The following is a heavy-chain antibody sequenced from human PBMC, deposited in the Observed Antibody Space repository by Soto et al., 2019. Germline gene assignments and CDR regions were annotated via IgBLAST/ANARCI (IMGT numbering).Heavy chain of an antibody. CDR1: GGSINSYF. Sequence: PSETLSLTCTVAGGSINSYFWSWIRQSPGKGLEWIGHIYYSGSPSYSPSLKSRVSISVDTSKNQFSLEVHSVTAADTAVYYCARAGTNMVQFDYWGQGTLVTVSS. V-gene: IGHV4-59*01. CDR3: ARAGTNMVQFDY. J-gene: IGHJ4*02. D-gene: IGHD3-10*01. CDR2: IYYSGSP.